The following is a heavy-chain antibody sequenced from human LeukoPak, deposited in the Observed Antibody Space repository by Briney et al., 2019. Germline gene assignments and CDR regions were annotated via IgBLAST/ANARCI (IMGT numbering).Heavy chain of an antibody. CDR1: GLTVSSSY. V-gene: IGHV3-53*01. D-gene: IGHD3-22*01. CDR3: TRLLYYYDSDIYQRYFDY. CDR2: IYSGGNT. Sequence: PGGSLRLSCAASGLTVSSSYMNWVRQAPGKGLEWVSIIYSGGNTHYADSVTGRFTISRDNSQNTLYLQMNSLRPEDTAVYYCTRLLYYYDSDIYQRYFDYWGQGTLVTVSS. J-gene: IGHJ4*02.